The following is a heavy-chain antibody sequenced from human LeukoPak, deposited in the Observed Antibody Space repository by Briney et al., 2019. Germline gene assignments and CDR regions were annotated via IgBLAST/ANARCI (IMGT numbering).Heavy chain of an antibody. J-gene: IGHJ4*02. CDR2: ISSSSSYI. CDR1: GFTFNSYS. Sequence: GGSLKLSCAASGFTFNSYSMNWVRQAPGKGLEWVSSISSSSSYIYYADSVKGRFTISRDNAKNSLYLQMNSLRAEDTAVYYCASRRGPGYSSSWYAGYWGQGTLVTVSS. V-gene: IGHV3-21*01. D-gene: IGHD6-13*01. CDR3: ASRRGPGYSSSWYAGY.